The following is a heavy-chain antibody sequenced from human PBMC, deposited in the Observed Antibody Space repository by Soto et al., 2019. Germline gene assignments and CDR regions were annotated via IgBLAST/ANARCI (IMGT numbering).Heavy chain of an antibody. CDR2: INPSDGTT. Sequence: ASVKVSCKTSEYFVTAYYIQWVRQAPGQGLEWMAIINPSDGTTSHAQQFRDRVTLTRDTSTSTVFLELSGLRSDDSAVFYCAITSSRPADYWGQGTLVTVSS. D-gene: IGHD6-6*01. CDR1: EYFVTAYY. V-gene: IGHV1-46*01. CDR3: AITSSRPADY. J-gene: IGHJ4*02.